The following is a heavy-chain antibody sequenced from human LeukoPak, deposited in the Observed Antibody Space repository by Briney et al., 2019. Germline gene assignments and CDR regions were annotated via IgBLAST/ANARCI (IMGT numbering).Heavy chain of an antibody. V-gene: IGHV3-7*05. Sequence: AGSLRLSSAASGFTFSNYWMIWVRQAPGKGLEWVANTKQDGSETYYVDSVRGRFSISRDDARNSVYLQMNSLRAEDTAVYYCANALGAHYFDYWGQGGMVTVCS. CDR1: GFTFSNYW. CDR3: ANALGAHYFDY. D-gene: IGHD1-26*01. J-gene: IGHJ4*02. CDR2: TKQDGSET.